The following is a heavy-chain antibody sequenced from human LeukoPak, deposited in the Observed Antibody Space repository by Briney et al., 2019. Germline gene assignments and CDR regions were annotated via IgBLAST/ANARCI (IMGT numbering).Heavy chain of an antibody. CDR3: ARGRGSGYDLPDY. Sequence: SETLSLTCTVSGGSISSYYWSWIRQPPGKGLEWIGYIYYSGSTNYNPSLKSRVTISVDTSKNQFSLKLSSVTAADTAVYYCARGRGSGYDLPDYWGQGTLVTVSS. D-gene: IGHD5-12*01. J-gene: IGHJ4*02. CDR1: GGSISSYY. V-gene: IGHV4-59*01. CDR2: IYYSGST.